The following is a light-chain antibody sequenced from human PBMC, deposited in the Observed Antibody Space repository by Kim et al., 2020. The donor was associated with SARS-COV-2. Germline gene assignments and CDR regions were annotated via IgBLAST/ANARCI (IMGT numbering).Light chain of an antibody. J-gene: IGLJ3*02. CDR2: DVS. Sequence: GQSITISCTGTSSDVGGYNYVSWYQQHPGKAPKLMIYDVSNRPSGVSNRFSGSKSGNTASLTISGLQAEDEADYYCSSYTSSSPWVFGGGTQLIVL. CDR3: SSYTSSSPWV. V-gene: IGLV2-14*03. CDR1: SSDVGGYNY.